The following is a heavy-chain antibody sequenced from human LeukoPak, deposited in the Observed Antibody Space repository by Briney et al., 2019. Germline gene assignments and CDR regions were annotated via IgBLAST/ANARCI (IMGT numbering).Heavy chain of an antibody. D-gene: IGHD6-6*01. CDR3: ARDHSSSSGVDY. CDR2: INQSGST. CDR1: GGSFSGYY. Sequence: SETLSLTCAVYGGSFSGYYWSWIRQPPGKGLEWIGEINQSGSTNYNPSLKSRVTISVDTSKNQFSLKLSSVAAADTAVYYCARDHSSSSGVDYWGQGTLVTVSS. J-gene: IGHJ4*02. V-gene: IGHV4-34*01.